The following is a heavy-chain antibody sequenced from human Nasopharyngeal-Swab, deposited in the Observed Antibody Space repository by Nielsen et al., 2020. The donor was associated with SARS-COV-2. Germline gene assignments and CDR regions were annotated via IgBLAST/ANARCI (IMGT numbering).Heavy chain of an antibody. CDR1: GFTFSNAW. J-gene: IGHJ4*02. CDR2: IKSKTDGGTT. CDR3: TIIPLDILTGYYQYYFDY. Sequence: GESLKISCAASGFTFSNAWMSWVRQAPGKGLEWVGRIKSKTDGGTTDYAAPVKGRFTISRVDSKNTLYLQMNSLKTEDTAVYYCTIIPLDILTGYYQYYFDYWGQGTLVTVSS. V-gene: IGHV3-15*01. D-gene: IGHD3-9*01.